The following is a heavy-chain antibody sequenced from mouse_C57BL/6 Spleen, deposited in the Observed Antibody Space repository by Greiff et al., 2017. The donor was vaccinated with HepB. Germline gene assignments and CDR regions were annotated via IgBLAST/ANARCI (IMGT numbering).Heavy chain of an antibody. Sequence: QVQLQQPGAELVMPGVSVKLSCKASAYPFPSSWRTWVKRRPGQGLEGTEEIDPFDGYTNYNQKFKGKSTLTVDKSSSTAYMQLSSLTSEDSAVYYCARGGITTVVARDYWGQGTTLTVSS. D-gene: IGHD1-1*01. CDR3: ARGGITTVVARDY. CDR2: IDPFDGYT. CDR1: AYPFPSSW. J-gene: IGHJ2*01. V-gene: IGHV1-69*01.